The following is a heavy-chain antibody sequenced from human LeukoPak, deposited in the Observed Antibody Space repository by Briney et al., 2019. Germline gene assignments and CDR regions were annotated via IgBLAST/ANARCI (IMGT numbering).Heavy chain of an antibody. CDR2: IYDTGST. D-gene: IGHD1-7*01. CDR3: ARCGGNWNYGGGRDVFDF. J-gene: IGHJ3*01. Sequence: GGSLRLSCVASGFIVSDNYMSWVRQAPGKGLEWVSVIYDTGSTYYADSVRGRFTISRDDSKNTLYLQMNSLSAEDTAVYFCARCGGNWNYGGGRDVFDFWGQGTVVTVSS. V-gene: IGHV3-53*01. CDR1: GFIVSDNY.